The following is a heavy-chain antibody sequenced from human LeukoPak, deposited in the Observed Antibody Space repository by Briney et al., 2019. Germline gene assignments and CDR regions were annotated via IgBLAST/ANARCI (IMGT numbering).Heavy chain of an antibody. D-gene: IGHD3-3*01. J-gene: IGHJ6*03. V-gene: IGHV1-18*01. Sequence: ASVKVSCKASGYTFTSYAISWVRQAPGQGLEWMGWISADNGNTDYAQRFQGRVTMTTDTSTSTAYMELRSLRSDDTAVYYCAREALRFLGDYYMDVWGKGTTVTVSS. CDR2: ISADNGNT. CDR1: GYTFTSYA. CDR3: AREALRFLGDYYMDV.